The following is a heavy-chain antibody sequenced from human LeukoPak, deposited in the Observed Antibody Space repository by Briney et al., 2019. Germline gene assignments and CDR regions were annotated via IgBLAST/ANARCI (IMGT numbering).Heavy chain of an antibody. D-gene: IGHD1-26*01. J-gene: IGHJ3*01. CDR1: GVSVSSGNYY. CDR2: IYYSGST. Sequence: SETLSLTCAVSGVSVSSGNYYWSWIRQSPGKGLEWIGDIYYSGSTNYNPSLKSRVTISLDTSKNQFSLKVNSVTAADTAVYYCARMGALSRAFDVWGQGTMVSVSS. V-gene: IGHV4-61*01. CDR3: ARMGALSRAFDV.